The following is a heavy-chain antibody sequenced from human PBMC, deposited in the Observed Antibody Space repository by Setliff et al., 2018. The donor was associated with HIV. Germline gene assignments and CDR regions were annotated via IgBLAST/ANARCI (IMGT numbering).Heavy chain of an antibody. CDR2: VYLSGSI. J-gene: IGHJ3*02. Sequence: SETLSLTCTVSGGSISNDYWGWVRQPPGKGLEWIGFVYLSGSITYNPSLKSRVTISIDRSKNEFSLKLSSVTAADTALYYCARQPHDFDSSGYYGDAFDIWGQGTMVTVSS. V-gene: IGHV4-59*01. D-gene: IGHD3-22*01. CDR3: ARQPHDFDSSGYYGDAFDI. CDR1: GGSISNDY.